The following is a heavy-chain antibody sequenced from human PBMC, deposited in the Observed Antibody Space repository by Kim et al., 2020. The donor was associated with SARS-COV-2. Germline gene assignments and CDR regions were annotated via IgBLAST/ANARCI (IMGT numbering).Heavy chain of an antibody. V-gene: IGHV1-24*01. CDR1: GYTLTELS. Sequence: ASVKVSCKVSGYTLTELSMHWVRQAPGKGLEWMGGFDPEDGETIYAQKFQGRVTMTEDTSTDTAYMELSSLRSEDTAVYYCATDGLYYYDSSGYRVGWGQGTLVTVSS. D-gene: IGHD3-22*01. CDR2: FDPEDGET. CDR3: ATDGLYYYDSSGYRVG. J-gene: IGHJ4*02.